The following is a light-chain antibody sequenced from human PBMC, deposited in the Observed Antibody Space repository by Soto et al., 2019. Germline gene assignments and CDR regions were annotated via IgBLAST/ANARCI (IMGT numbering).Light chain of an antibody. J-gene: IGKJ1*01. CDR3: QQYGSSGT. Sequence: IQISQSPSSLSASIGDRVTITCRASQGIGVRLAWFQQKPGKAPQYLIQSASILQSGVPSRFSGSGSGTEFILTINSLQPEDVAVYYCQQYGSSGTFAQGTMVDNK. V-gene: IGKV1D-16*01. CDR1: QGIGVR. CDR2: SAS.